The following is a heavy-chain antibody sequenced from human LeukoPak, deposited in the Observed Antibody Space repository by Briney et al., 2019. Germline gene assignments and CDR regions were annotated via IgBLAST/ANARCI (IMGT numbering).Heavy chain of an antibody. D-gene: IGHD3-16*01. CDR3: ARDLGGEIFGVDY. CDR2: IWYDGSNK. J-gene: IGHJ4*02. Sequence: GGSLRLSCAASGFTFSNAWMSWVRQAPGKGLEWVAVIWYDGSNKYYADSVKGRFTISRDNSKNTLYLQMNSLRAEDTAVYYCARDLGGEIFGVDYWGQGTLVTVSS. V-gene: IGHV3-33*08. CDR1: GFTFSNAW.